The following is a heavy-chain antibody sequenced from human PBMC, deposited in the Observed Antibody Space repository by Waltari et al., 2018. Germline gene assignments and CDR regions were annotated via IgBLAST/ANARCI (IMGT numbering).Heavy chain of an antibody. CDR1: GFTFSRYW. Sequence: EEQLVESGGGLVQPGESLRLSCAASGFTFSRYWMEGVRKAPGKGLVWVSRINSDGSSTIYAESVKGRFTISRDNAKNTLYVQMNRLRAEDTAVYYCARVATKTYSSPVPGRPYYYGMDVWGQGTTVTVSS. V-gene: IGHV3-74*01. CDR2: INSDGSST. J-gene: IGHJ6*02. CDR3: ARVATKTYSSPVPGRPYYYGMDV. D-gene: IGHD6-13*01.